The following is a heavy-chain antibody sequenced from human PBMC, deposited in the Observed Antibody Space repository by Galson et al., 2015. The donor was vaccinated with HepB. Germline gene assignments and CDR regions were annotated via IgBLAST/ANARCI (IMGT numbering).Heavy chain of an antibody. J-gene: IGHJ3*02. Sequence: SVKVSCKASGYTFTSYGITWVRQAPGQGLEWMGWINPNGGATKYAQKFQDRFTMTRDTSISTAYMELSRLSSDDTAVYFCVRLVGSGYSNDAFDIWGQGTMVTVSS. CDR2: INPNGGAT. D-gene: IGHD3-22*01. V-gene: IGHV1-2*02. CDR3: VRLVGSGYSNDAFDI. CDR1: GYTFTSYG.